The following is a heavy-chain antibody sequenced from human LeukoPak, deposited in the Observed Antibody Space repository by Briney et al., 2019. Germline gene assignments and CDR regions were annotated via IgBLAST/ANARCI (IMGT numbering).Heavy chain of an antibody. D-gene: IGHD4-23*01. V-gene: IGHV1-18*01. CDR2: ISAYNGNT. J-gene: IGHJ4*02. CDR1: GYTFTSYG. Sequence: ASVRVSCKASGYTFTSYGISWVRQAPGQGLEWMGWISAYNGNTNYAQKLQGRVTMTTDTSTSTAYMELRSLRSDDTAVYYCARATTVVTHFDYWGQGTLVTVSS. CDR3: ARATTVVTHFDY.